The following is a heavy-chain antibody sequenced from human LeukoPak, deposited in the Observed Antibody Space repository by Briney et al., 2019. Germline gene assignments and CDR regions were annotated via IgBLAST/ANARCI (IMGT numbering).Heavy chain of an antibody. CDR3: AKDHLGPTGNFDI. Sequence: GGSLRLSCAASGFTFSSYAMSWARQAPGKGLEWLSAISGSGGSTYYADSVKGWFTISRDNSKNTLYPQMNSLRDEDTAVYYCAKDHLGPTGNFDIWGQGTMVTVYS. J-gene: IGHJ3*02. V-gene: IGHV3-23*01. CDR2: ISGSGGST. D-gene: IGHD3-9*01. CDR1: GFTFSSYA.